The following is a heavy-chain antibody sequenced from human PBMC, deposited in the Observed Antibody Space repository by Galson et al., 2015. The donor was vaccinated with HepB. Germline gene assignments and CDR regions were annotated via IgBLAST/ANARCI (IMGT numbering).Heavy chain of an antibody. V-gene: IGHV1-2*02. D-gene: IGHD6-19*01. CDR1: GYTFTGYY. CDR2: INPNSGGT. CDR3: ARDSSQSGWGFDP. J-gene: IGHJ5*02. Sequence: SVKVSCKASGYTFTGYYMHWVRQAPGQGLEWMGWINPNSGGTNYAQKFQGRVTMTRDTSISTAYMELSRLRSDDTAVYYCARDSSQSGWGFDPWGQGTLVTVSS.